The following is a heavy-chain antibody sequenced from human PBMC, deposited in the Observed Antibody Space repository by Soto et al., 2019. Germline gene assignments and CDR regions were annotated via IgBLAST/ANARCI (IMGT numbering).Heavy chain of an antibody. V-gene: IGHV4-39*01. D-gene: IGHD2-2*01. CDR2: IYYSGST. Sequence: NPSETLSLTCTVSGGSISSSSYYWGWIRQPPGKGLEWIGSIYYSGSTYYNPSLKSRVTISVDTSKNQFSLKLSSVTAADTAVYYCARHKTTSLRVVVPAAPRFFAFDPWGQGXLVTVYS. CDR3: ARHKTTSLRVVVPAAPRFFAFDP. CDR1: GGSISSSSYY. J-gene: IGHJ5*02.